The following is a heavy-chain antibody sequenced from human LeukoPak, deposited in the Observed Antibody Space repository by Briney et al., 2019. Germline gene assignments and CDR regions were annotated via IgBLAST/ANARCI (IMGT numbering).Heavy chain of an antibody. V-gene: IGHV4-34*01. CDR1: GGSFSGYY. J-gene: IGHJ6*02. CDR2: INHSGST. D-gene: IGHD4-23*01. Sequence: PSETLSLTCAVYGGSFSGYYWSWIRQPPGKGLEWIGEINHSGSTNYNPSLKSRVTISVDTSKNQFSLKLSSVTAADTAVYYCARGLQGTVVTYYGMDVWGRGTTVTVSS. CDR3: ARGLQGTVVTYYGMDV.